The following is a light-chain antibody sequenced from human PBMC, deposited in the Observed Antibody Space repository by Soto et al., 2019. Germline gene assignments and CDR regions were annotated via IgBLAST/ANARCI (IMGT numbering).Light chain of an antibody. CDR2: GAS. CDR3: QQYHNWPPQYT. Sequence: EIVMTQSPASLPVSPGDGATLSCRASQSVASNVAWYQQKPGQGPRLLIHGASTRAVGVPARFSGSGSGTDFTLTISSLQSEDFAVYYCQQYHNWPPQYTFGQGTKLQIK. V-gene: IGKV3-15*01. J-gene: IGKJ2*01. CDR1: QSVASN.